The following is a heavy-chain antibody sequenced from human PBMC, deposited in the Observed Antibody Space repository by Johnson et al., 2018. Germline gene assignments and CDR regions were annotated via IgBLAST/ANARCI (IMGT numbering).Heavy chain of an antibody. V-gene: IGHV3-21*01. J-gene: IGHJ1*01. D-gene: IGHD6-6*01. CDR3: ARDLAYSSSSTPFQH. CDR2: ISFGSSFR. Sequence: VQLVESGGGLVKXGGSLGLSCAASGLSFSSYSMNWVRQAPGKVLEWVSFISFGSSFRYYADSVKGRFTISRDNAKNSLHLQMNSLRAEDTAVYYRARDLAYSSSSTPFQHWGQGTLVTVSS. CDR1: GLSFSSYS.